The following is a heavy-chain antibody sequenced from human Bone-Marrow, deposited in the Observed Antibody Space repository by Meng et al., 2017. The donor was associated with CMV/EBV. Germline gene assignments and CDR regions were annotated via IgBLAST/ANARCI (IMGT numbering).Heavy chain of an antibody. D-gene: IGHD6-19*01. CDR1: SGSFSGHY. J-gene: IGHJ4*02. CDR2: INNSGNT. Sequence: SETLSLTCAVYSGSFSGHYWTWIRQPPGKGLEWIAEINNSGNTNYNPSLKSRVTISVDTSKNQFSLKVRSVTAADTAVYYCARRSRYGSGWYVDYWGQGTLVTVSS. CDR3: ARRSRYGSGWYVDY. V-gene: IGHV4-34*01.